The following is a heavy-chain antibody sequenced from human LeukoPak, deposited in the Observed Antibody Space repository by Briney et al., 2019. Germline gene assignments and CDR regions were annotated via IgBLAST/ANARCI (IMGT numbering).Heavy chain of an antibody. D-gene: IGHD6-13*01. CDR1: GFTFSNYA. Sequence: GGSLRLSCAASGFTFSNYAMSWVRQAPGKGLEWASLIATSDNTYYADSVKGRFTISRDNSKNTVYLQMNSLRAEDTAIYYCATYFYSRTLRYFDYWGQGSLVTASS. CDR2: IATSDNT. CDR3: ATYFYSRTLRYFDY. V-gene: IGHV3-23*01. J-gene: IGHJ4*02.